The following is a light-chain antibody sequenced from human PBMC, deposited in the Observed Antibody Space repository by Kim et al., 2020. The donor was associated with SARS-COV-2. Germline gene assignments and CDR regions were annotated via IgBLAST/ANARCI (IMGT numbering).Light chain of an antibody. CDR2: RDS. J-gene: IGLJ1*01. V-gene: IGLV3-9*01. CDR3: QVWDSSAYV. Sequence: SLVLGQTTKSTWGRNHIGITNGHGFEQKPGHAHLLVCYRDSNRCAGIPERFSGANSGNRATLTIGRAQAGDEADYYCQVWDSSAYVFGTRTTVTV. CDR1: HIGITN.